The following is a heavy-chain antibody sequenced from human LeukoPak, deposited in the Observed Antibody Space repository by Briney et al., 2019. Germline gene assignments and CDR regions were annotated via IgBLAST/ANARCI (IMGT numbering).Heavy chain of an antibody. J-gene: IGHJ3*02. D-gene: IGHD6-13*01. CDR1: GGSISSYY. V-gene: IGHV4-59*01. CDR3: ARHSAHSSTNDAFDI. Sequence: SETLSLTCTVSGGSISSYYWSWIRQPPGKGLEWIGYMYHSGSTNYNPSLKSRVTISVDTSKNQFSLKLSSVTAADTAVYYCARHSAHSSTNDAFDIWGQGTMVTVSS. CDR2: MYHSGST.